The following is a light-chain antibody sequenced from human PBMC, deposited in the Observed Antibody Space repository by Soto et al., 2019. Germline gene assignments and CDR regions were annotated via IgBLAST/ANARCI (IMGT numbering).Light chain of an antibody. V-gene: IGLV1-51*01. CDR1: SSNIGYNY. CDR3: GTWDSSLRAVV. CDR2: DNN. J-gene: IGLJ2*01. Sequence: QSVLTQPLSVSAAPGQKVTISCSGSSSNIGYNYVSWYQHLPRTAPKLLIYDNNKRPSGIPDRFSGSKSGTSAALGITGLQTGDEAHYYCGTWDSSLRAVVFGGGTKVTVL.